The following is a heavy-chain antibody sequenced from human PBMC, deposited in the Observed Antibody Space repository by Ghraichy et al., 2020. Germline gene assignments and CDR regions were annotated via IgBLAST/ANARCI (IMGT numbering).Heavy chain of an antibody. CDR3: TRGLAPEGYFDY. J-gene: IGHJ4*02. V-gene: IGHV3-53*01. CDR2: LFVAGTE. Sequence: GGSLRLSCAASGFIISSNYMSWVRQAPGKGLEWVSSLFVAGTEQYADSVKGRFTVSRDNSKNTLYLQLNSLRAEDTAVYYCTRGLAPEGYFDYWGQGTLVTVSS. CDR1: GFIISSNY. D-gene: IGHD2-2*01.